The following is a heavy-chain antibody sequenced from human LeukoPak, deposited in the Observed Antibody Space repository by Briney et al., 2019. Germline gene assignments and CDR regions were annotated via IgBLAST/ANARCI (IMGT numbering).Heavy chain of an antibody. V-gene: IGHV3-7*01. Sequence: GRSLRLSCAASGFTFTNYWMSWVRQAPGKGLEWVANIKQDGSEKYYVDSVKGRFTISRDNAKNSVFLQMNSLRAEDTAVYYCARLHGAYPFDYWSQGTLVTVSS. J-gene: IGHJ4*02. CDR2: IKQDGSEK. D-gene: IGHD4/OR15-4a*01. CDR1: GFTFTNYW. CDR3: ARLHGAYPFDY.